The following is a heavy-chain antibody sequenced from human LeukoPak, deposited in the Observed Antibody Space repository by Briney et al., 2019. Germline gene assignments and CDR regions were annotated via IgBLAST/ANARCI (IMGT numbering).Heavy chain of an antibody. CDR1: GFTFSSYA. Sequence: GGSLRLSCAASGFTFSSYAMSWVRQAPGKGLEWVSAISGSGGSTYYADSVKGRFIISRDNSKNTLYLQMNSLRAEDTAVYYCAKEGGLFYGDRVRYFDYWGQGTLVTVSS. CDR3: AKEGGLFYGDRVRYFDY. D-gene: IGHD4-17*01. J-gene: IGHJ4*02. V-gene: IGHV3-23*01. CDR2: ISGSGGST.